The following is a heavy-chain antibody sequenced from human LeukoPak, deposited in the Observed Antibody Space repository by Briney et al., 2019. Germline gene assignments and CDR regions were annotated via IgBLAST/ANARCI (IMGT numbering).Heavy chain of an antibody. J-gene: IGHJ6*02. CDR2: ISYDGSNK. Sequence: GGSLRLSCAASGFTFSSYGMHWVRQAPGKGLEWVAVISYDGSNKYYADSVKGRFTISRDNSKNTLYLQMNSLRAEDTAVYYCAKDNMKGMKYYYYGMDVWGQGTTVTVSS. CDR3: AKDNMKGMKYYYYGMDV. V-gene: IGHV3-30*18. CDR1: GFTFSSYG. D-gene: IGHD3-10*01.